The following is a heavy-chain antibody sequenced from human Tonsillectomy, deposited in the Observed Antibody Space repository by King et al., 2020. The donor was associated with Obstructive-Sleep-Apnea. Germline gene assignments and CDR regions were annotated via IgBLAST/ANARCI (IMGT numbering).Heavy chain of an antibody. CDR3: AREGDIVVVPAANMDV. Sequence: LQLQESGPGLVKPSETLSLTCTVSGGSISSSSYYWGWIRQPPGRGLGWIGSIYYSGSTYYNPSLKSRVTISVDTSKNQFSLKLSSVTAADTAVYYCAREGDIVVVPAANMDVWGQGTAVTVSS. CDR1: GGSISSSSYY. V-gene: IGHV4-39*07. D-gene: IGHD2-2*01. CDR2: IYYSGST. J-gene: IGHJ6*02.